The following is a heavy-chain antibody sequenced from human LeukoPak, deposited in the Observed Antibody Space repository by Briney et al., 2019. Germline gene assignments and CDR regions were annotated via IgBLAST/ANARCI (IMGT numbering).Heavy chain of an antibody. Sequence: GGSLRLSCAASGFTVSSNYKSWVRQAPGKGLEYVSAISSNGGSTYYANSVKGRFTISRDNSKNTLYLQMGSLRAEDMAVYYCARGSIAVAGPRDYWGQGTLVTVSS. J-gene: IGHJ4*02. CDR3: ARGSIAVAGPRDY. CDR1: GFTVSSNY. V-gene: IGHV3-64*01. CDR2: ISSNGGST. D-gene: IGHD6-19*01.